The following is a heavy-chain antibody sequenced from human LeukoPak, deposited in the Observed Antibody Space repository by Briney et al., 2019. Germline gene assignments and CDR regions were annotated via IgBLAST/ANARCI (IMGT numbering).Heavy chain of an antibody. CDR2: IYTSGST. D-gene: IGHD4-17*01. Sequence: PSETLSLTCTVSGGSISSGSYYWSWIRQPAGKGLEWIGRIYTSGSTNYNPSLKSRVTISVATSKNQFSLKLSSVTAADTAVYYCARDTENGDYFDYWGQGTLVTVSS. J-gene: IGHJ4*02. CDR1: GGSISSGSYY. CDR3: ARDTENGDYFDY. V-gene: IGHV4-61*02.